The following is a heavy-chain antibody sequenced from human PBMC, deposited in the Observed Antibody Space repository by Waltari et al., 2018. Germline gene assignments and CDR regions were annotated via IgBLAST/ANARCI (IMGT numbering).Heavy chain of an antibody. CDR1: GFTFSSYA. CDR3: ARVVTIFDYYGMDV. CDR2: ISYDGSNK. Sequence: QVQLVESGGGVVQPGRSLRLSCAASGFTFSSYAMHWVRQAPCKGLEWVAVISYDGSNKYYADSVKGRFTISRDNSKNTLYLQMNSLRAEDTAVYYCARVVTIFDYYGMDVWGQGTTVTVSS. J-gene: IGHJ6*02. D-gene: IGHD3-3*01. V-gene: IGHV3-30*01.